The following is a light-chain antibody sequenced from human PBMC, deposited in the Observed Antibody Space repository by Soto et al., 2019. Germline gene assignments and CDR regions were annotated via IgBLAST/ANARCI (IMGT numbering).Light chain of an antibody. V-gene: IGKV1-5*03. CDR3: QHFLSYPLS. J-gene: IGKJ4*01. Sequence: DIQMTQSPSTLSASVGDRVTITCRASQRISSWLAWYQQKPGKAPKVLFYEAYILQSGVPSRFSGSGSRTEFTLTISSLPLDDFATYYCQHFLSYPLSFGAGTK. CDR2: EAY. CDR1: QRISSW.